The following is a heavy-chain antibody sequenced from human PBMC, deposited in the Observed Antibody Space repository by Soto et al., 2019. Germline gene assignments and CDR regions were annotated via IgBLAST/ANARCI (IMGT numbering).Heavy chain of an antibody. CDR2: ISGSGGST. J-gene: IGHJ6*02. V-gene: IGHV3-23*01. Sequence: EVQLLESGGGLVQTGGSLRLSCAASGFTFSSYAMSWVRQAPGKGLEWVSAISGSGGSTYYADSVKGRFTISRDNSKNTLYLQMNSLRAEDTAVYYCAKGSGYDYYYGMDVWGQGTTVTVSS. CDR3: AKGSGYDYYYGMDV. D-gene: IGHD5-12*01. CDR1: GFTFSSYA.